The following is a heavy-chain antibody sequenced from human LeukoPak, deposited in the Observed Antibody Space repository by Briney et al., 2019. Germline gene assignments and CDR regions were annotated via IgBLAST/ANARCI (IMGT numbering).Heavy chain of an antibody. J-gene: IGHJ5*02. Sequence: IPSETLCLTCTVSGGSISSRSYCWGWIRQPPGKGLEWIGSIYYSGSTYYNPPLKSRVTISVDTSKNQFSLKLSSVTAADTAVYYCAGGIAAAGTGWFDPWGQGTLVTVSS. V-gene: IGHV4-39*01. CDR1: GGSISSRSYC. CDR3: AGGIAAAGTGWFDP. CDR2: IYYSGST. D-gene: IGHD6-13*01.